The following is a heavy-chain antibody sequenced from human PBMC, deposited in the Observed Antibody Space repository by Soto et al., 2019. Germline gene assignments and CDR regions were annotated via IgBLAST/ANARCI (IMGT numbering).Heavy chain of an antibody. CDR2: IYYSGNT. Sequence: QVQLQESGPGLVKPSETLSLTCTVSGGSISPYYWSWIRQPPGKGLAWSGYIYYSGNTTYNPSLTSRVIISVYTSRNHYTLKLTSVTAADTSVYYCARKGAADSHSHYYIDVWRRGTTVTVSS. CDR1: GGSISPYY. D-gene: IGHD6-13*01. J-gene: IGHJ6*03. V-gene: IGHV4-59*01. CDR3: ARKGAADSHSHYYIDV.